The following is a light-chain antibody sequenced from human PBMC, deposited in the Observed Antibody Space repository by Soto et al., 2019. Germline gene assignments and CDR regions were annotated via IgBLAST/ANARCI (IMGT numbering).Light chain of an antibody. CDR2: DAS. CDR1: QSVIRY. V-gene: IGKV3-11*01. CDR3: HQRKSWPRT. Sequence: EILLTQSPDTLSLSPVESATLSCMASQSVIRYLARYQQKPGQTPRRLISDASNRADGIPARFSGSGSGTDFPLTITRLAPEDFGVSYSHQRKSWPRTCGQGTKV. J-gene: IGKJ1*01.